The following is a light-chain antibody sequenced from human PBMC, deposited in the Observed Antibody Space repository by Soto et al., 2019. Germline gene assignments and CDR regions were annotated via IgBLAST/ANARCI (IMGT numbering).Light chain of an antibody. CDR1: QSVGSN. V-gene: IGKV3-15*01. CDR3: QQYDNWPPYT. J-gene: IGKJ2*01. Sequence: EIVMTQSPDTLSVSPGERATLSCRASQSVGSNLAWYQQKPGQAPRLLIYAASTRATGIPATFSGSGSGTEFTLTISSLQAEDFAVYYCQQYDNWPPYTFGQGTKVDIK. CDR2: AAS.